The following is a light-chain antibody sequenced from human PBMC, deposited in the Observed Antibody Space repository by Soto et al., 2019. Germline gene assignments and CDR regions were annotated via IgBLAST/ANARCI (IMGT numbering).Light chain of an antibody. V-gene: IGKV2-30*01. CDR2: QVS. CDR1: QSLVYKDGNTY. Sequence: DVVMTQSPLSLPVTLGQPASISCRSSQSLVYKDGNTYLNWFQQRPGQSPRRLIYQVSSRDSGVPDRFSGSGSGTDFTLKISRVEAEDVGVYYCMQATYWPWTFGQGTKVEIK. J-gene: IGKJ1*01. CDR3: MQATYWPWT.